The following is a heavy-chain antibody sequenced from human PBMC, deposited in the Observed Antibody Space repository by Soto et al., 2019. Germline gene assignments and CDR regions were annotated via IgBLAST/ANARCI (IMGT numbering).Heavy chain of an antibody. J-gene: IGHJ4*02. Sequence: QVQLQESGPGLVKPSETLSLTCTVSGGSISSYYWSWIRQPPGKGLEWIGYIYYSGSTNYNPSLKSRVTISVDTSKNQFSLKLSSVTAADTAVYYWARDLGQDYFDYWGQGTLVTVSS. V-gene: IGHV4-59*01. CDR2: IYYSGST. CDR3: ARDLGQDYFDY. CDR1: GGSISSYY.